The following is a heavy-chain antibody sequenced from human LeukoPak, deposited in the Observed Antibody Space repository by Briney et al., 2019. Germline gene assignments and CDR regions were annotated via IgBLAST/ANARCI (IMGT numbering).Heavy chain of an antibody. CDR3: ARDKDYFDSGGAFDI. V-gene: IGHV4-59*01. J-gene: IGHJ3*02. CDR2: IYYSGST. Sequence: PSETLSLTCTVSGGSISSYYWSWIRQPPGKGLEWIGYIYYSGSTNYNPSLKSRVTMSVDTSKNQFSLKLSTVTAADTAVYYCARDKDYFDSGGAFDIWGQGTMVTVSS. D-gene: IGHD3-22*01. CDR1: GGSISSYY.